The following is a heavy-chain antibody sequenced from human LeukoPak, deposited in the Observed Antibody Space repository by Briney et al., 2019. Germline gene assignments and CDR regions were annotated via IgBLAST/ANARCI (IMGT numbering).Heavy chain of an antibody. Sequence: TTSETLSPTCTVSSGSISSYYWSWIRQPPGKGLEWIGYVYYSGSANYNPSLKSRVTISVDTSKNQFSLKLSSVAAADTAVYYCARHEKLGQFDYWGQGTLVTVSS. V-gene: IGHV4-59*08. CDR3: ARHEKLGQFDY. CDR2: VYYSGSA. D-gene: IGHD3-10*01. CDR1: SGSISSYY. J-gene: IGHJ4*02.